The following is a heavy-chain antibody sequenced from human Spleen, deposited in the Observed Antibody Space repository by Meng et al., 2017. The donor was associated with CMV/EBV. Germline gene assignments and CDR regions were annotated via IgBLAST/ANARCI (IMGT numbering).Heavy chain of an antibody. V-gene: IGHV1-2*02. CDR2: INPNSGGT. CDR1: GYTFTGYY. D-gene: IGHD1-26*01. CDR3: ASMVGATDAFDI. J-gene: IGHJ3*02. Sequence: ASVKVSCKASGYTFTGYYMHWVRQAPGQGLEWMGWINPNSGGTNYAQKFQGRVTMTRDTSISTAYMELNSLRSDDTAVYYCASMVGATDAFDIWGQGTKVTVSS.